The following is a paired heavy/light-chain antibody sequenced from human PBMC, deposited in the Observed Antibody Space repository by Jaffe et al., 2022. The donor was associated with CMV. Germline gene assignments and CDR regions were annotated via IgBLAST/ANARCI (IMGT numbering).Light chain of an antibody. Sequence: QSVLTQPPSAPGTPGQRVTISCSGSSFNIGSNTVNWYQQLPGTAPKLLIYNNNQRPSGVPDRFSGSKSGTSASLAISGLQSEDEADYYCAAWDDSLNGYVFGTGTKVTVL. J-gene: IGLJ1*01. V-gene: IGLV1-44*01. CDR1: SFNIGSNT. CDR3: AAWDDSLNGYV. CDR2: NNN.
Heavy chain of an antibody. CDR1: GFSFDDYA. CDR2: ISWNSGSI. CDR3: AKDRGMIRGDYLDS. D-gene: IGHD3-10*01. V-gene: IGHV3-9*01. Sequence: EVQLVESGGGLVQPGRSLRLSCAASGFSFDDYAMYWVRQAPGKGLEWVSGISWNSGSIAYADSVKGRFTISRDNAKNSLYLQMNSLRAEDTALYYCAKDRGMIRGDYLDSWGQGTLVTVSS. J-gene: IGHJ4*02.